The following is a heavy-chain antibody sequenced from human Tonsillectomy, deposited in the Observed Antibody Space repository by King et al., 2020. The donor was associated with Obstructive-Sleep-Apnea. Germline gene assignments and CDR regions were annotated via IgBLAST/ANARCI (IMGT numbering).Heavy chain of an antibody. CDR1: GGSISSYY. D-gene: IGHD3-10*01. CDR2: IYYSGST. V-gene: IGHV4-59*08. J-gene: IGHJ4*02. Sequence: VQLQESGPGLVKPSETLSLSCTVSGGSISSYYWNWIRQPPGKGLEWIGHIYYSGSTNYNPSLGSRATISVDISKNQFSLKLNSVSAADTAVYYCARQSRSGCGEWDYWGQGTLVTVSS. CDR3: ARQSRSGCGEWDY.